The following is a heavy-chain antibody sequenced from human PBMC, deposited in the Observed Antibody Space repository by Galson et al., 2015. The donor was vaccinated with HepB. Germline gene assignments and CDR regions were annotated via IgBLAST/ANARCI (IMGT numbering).Heavy chain of an antibody. Sequence: SLRLSCAASGFTFSSYWMSWVRQAPGKGLEWVANIKQDGSEKYYVDSEGRFTISRDNAKNSLYLQMNSLRAEDTAVYYCARVDTAMAIDYWGQGTLVTVSS. CDR1: GFTFSSYW. CDR3: ARVDTAMAIDY. J-gene: IGHJ4*02. V-gene: IGHV3-7*03. CDR2: IKQDGSEK. D-gene: IGHD5-18*01.